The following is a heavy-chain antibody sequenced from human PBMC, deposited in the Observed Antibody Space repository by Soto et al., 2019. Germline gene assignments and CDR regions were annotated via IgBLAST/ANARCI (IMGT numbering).Heavy chain of an antibody. V-gene: IGHV4-39*01. CDR2: IYYSGST. J-gene: IGHJ3*02. D-gene: IGHD3-10*01. Sequence: PSETLSLTCTVSGGSISSSSYYWGWIRQPPGKGLEWIGSIYYSGSTYYNPSLKSRVTISVDTSKNQFSLKLSSVTAADTAVYYCARHRAQVYYGSGSYQDAFDIWGQGTMVTVSS. CDR3: ARHRAQVYYGSGSYQDAFDI. CDR1: GGSISSSSYY.